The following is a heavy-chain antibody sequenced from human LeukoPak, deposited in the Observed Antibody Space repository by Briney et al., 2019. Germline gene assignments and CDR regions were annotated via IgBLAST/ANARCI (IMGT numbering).Heavy chain of an antibody. V-gene: IGHV3-11*04. Sequence: PGGSLRLSCAASGFTFSDYYMTWIRQAPGKGLEWVSYISASGTTVRYADSVEGRFTISRDNAKNSLYLQFNGLRAEDTAVYFCVREGNLYWGQGTLSPSPQ. CDR2: ISASGTTV. J-gene: IGHJ4*02. CDR3: VREGNLY. CDR1: GFTFSDYY.